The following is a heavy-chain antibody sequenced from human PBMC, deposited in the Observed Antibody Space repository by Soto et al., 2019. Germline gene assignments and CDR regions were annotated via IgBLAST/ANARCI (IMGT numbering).Heavy chain of an antibody. D-gene: IGHD3-10*01. CDR3: PRVGGWVGEASFDT. V-gene: IGHV1-3*01. Sequence: QVQLEQSGAEVKKPGASVKVSCQTSGYTFTSYTLHWVRQAPGQGLEWLGWINAGNGREKYSQRFQDRVSLSTDRSTRAALMRLRVLRSQARAVFYWPRVGGWVGEASFDTWGQGTLVIVSS. J-gene: IGHJ4*02. CDR1: GYTFTSYT. CDR2: INAGNGRE.